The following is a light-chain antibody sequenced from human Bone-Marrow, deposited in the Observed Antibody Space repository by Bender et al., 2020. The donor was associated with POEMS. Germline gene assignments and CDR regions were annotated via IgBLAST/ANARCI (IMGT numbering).Light chain of an antibody. CDR3: QLWDSGSEHVV. CDR2: DDT. CDR1: NIGSKS. Sequence: SFVLTQPPSLSVAPGQTARLTCGGTNIGSKSVHWYKQKAGLAPQLVVYDDTDRPSGTPDRFSGSNFGNTATLTITRVEAGDEADYYCQLWDSGSEHVVFGGGTKLTVL. V-gene: IGLV3-21*02. J-gene: IGLJ2*01.